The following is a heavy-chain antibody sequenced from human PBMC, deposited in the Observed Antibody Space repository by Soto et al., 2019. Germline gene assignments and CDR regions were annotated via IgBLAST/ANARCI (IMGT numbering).Heavy chain of an antibody. CDR1: GYTFSDFD. J-gene: IGHJ6*02. D-gene: IGHD3-16*01. V-gene: IGHV1-8*01. CDR2: MNAKSGDT. Sequence: ASVKVSCKASGYTFSDFDINWLRQASGQGPEWMGWMNAKSGDTFFAQRFQGKFNMTWDTSLSTAYMEVGSLTSDDTAMYYCARGNPFNYAGFDVWGQGXTVTVYS. CDR3: ARGNPFNYAGFDV.